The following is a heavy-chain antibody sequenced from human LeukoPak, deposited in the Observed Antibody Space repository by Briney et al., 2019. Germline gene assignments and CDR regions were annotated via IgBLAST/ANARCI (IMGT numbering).Heavy chain of an antibody. CDR2: MNPNSGNT. CDR1: GYTFTSYD. J-gene: IGHJ4*02. D-gene: IGHD2-2*02. V-gene: IGHV1-8*01. Sequence: ASVKVSCKASGYTFTSYDINWVRQATGQGLEWMGWMNPNSGNTGYAQKFQGRVTMTRNTSISTAYMELSSLRSEDTAVYYCAREGVVPAAILGGFDYWGQGTLVTVSS. CDR3: AREGVVPAAILGGFDY.